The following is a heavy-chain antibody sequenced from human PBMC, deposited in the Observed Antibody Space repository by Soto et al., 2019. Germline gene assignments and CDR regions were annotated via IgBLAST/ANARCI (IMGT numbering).Heavy chain of an antibody. CDR3: AKAPDGSGGSPFDY. J-gene: IGHJ4*02. D-gene: IGHD2-15*01. CDR2: ISWNSGSI. Sequence: GGSLRLSCAASGFTFDDYAMHWVRQAPGKGLEWVSGISWNSGSIGYADSVKGRFTISRDNAKNSLYLQMNSLRAEDTALYYCAKAPDGSGGSPFDYWGQGTLVTVSS. V-gene: IGHV3-9*01. CDR1: GFTFDDYA.